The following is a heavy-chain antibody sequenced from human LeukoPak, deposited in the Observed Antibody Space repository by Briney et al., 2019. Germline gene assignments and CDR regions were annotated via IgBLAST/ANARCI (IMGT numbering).Heavy chain of an antibody. CDR2: INTYTGRA. CDR3: ARADGTNSGTNGFDV. Sequence: SVNVLYKPSVSRFIISEILWVRQAPGYGFDPLEWINTYTGRANYAQKFEGRVSMITDTSTSTAYVELTNLTSSDTSLYYCARADGTNSGTNGFDVWGLGTMVTVAS. V-gene: IGHV1-18*01. CDR1: VSRFIISE. J-gene: IGHJ3*01. D-gene: IGHD4-23*01.